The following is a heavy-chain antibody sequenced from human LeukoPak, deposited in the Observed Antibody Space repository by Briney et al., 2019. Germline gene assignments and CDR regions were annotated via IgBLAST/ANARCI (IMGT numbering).Heavy chain of an antibody. Sequence: PGGSLRLSCAASGFTFSSYWMSWVRQAPGKGLEWVANIKQDGSEKYYVDSVKGRFTISRDNAKNSLYLQMNSLRAEDTAVYYCARDSEKNSEGDAFDIWGQGTVVTVSS. CDR1: GFTFSSYW. CDR3: ARDSEKNSEGDAFDI. J-gene: IGHJ3*02. V-gene: IGHV3-7*01. CDR2: IKQDGSEK. D-gene: IGHD5-18*01.